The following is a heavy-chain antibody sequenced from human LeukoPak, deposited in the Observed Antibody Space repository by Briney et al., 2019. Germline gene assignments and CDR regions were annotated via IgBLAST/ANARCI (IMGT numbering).Heavy chain of an antibody. CDR2: ITPIFGTA. CDR3: ARVGPTGVGPRRYCSSTSCYTSYYYMDV. J-gene: IGHJ6*03. CDR1: GGTFSSYA. D-gene: IGHD2-2*02. V-gene: IGHV1-69*05. Sequence: ASVKVSCKASGGTFSSYAISWVRQAPGQGLEWMGGITPIFGTANYAQKFQGRVTITTDESTSTAYMELSSLRSEDTAVYYCARVGPTGVGPRRYCSSTSCYTSYYYMDVWGKGTTVTVSS.